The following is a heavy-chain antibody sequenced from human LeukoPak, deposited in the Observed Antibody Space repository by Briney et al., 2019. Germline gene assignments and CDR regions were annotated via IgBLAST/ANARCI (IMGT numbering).Heavy chain of an antibody. CDR1: GFTFSSYA. Sequence: PGGSLRLSCAASGFTFSSYAMSWVRQAPGKGLEWVPAMSGGGGSTNYADAVKGRFTISRDNSKNTLYLQMNSLRAEDTAVYYCAKLVGNSDFDFWGQGTLVTVSS. D-gene: IGHD4-23*01. V-gene: IGHV3-23*01. J-gene: IGHJ4*02. CDR3: AKLVGNSDFDF. CDR2: MSGGGGST.